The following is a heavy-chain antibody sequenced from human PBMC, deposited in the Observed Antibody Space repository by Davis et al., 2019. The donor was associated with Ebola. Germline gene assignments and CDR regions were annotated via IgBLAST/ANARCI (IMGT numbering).Heavy chain of an antibody. CDR2: IYPGDSDT. J-gene: IGHJ4*02. Sequence: PGGSLRLSCKGSGYSFTSYWIGWVRQMPGKGLEWMGIIYPGDSDTRYSPSFQGQVTISADKSISTAYLQWSSLKASDTAMYYCARADTVRGAPPHFDYWGQGTLVTVSS. V-gene: IGHV5-51*01. CDR3: ARADTVRGAPPHFDY. D-gene: IGHD3-10*01. CDR1: GYSFTSYW.